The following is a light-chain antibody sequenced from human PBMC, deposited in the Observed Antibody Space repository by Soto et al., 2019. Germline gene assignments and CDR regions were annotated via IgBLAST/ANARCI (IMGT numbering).Light chain of an antibody. J-gene: IGKJ1*01. CDR1: QSVSSSS. CDR3: QQYGSSPIT. V-gene: IGKV3-20*01. Sequence: EIVLTQSPGTLSLSPGERATPSCRASQSVSSSSLAWYQQKPGQAPRLLVYGASSRATGVPDRFSGSGSGTDFTLSISRQEPEDFAVYYCQQYGSSPITFGQGTKVDIK. CDR2: GAS.